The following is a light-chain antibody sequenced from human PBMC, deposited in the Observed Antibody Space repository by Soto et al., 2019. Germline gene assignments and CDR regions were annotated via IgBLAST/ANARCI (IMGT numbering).Light chain of an antibody. V-gene: IGLV1-47*01. J-gene: IGLJ2*01. CDR3: AAWDDSLRAPV. CDR1: SSNIGSNY. Sequence: QSVLTQPPSASATPGHRITISCFGSSSNIGSNYGYWYQQLPGTAPKLLISRDDGRPSGVPDRFSGSKSGTSASLAISGVRSEDEADYFCAAWDDSLRAPVFGGGTKVTVL. CDR2: RDD.